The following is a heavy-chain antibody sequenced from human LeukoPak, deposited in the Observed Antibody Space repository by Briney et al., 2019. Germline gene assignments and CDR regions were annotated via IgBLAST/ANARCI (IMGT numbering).Heavy chain of an antibody. J-gene: IGHJ4*02. V-gene: IGHV7-4-1*02. Sequence: ASVKVSCKTSGGTFGSFAIAWLRQAPGQGLEWIGWINTNTGNPTYAQGFTGRFVFSLDTSANTAYLQISSLKAEDTAVYYCARAEGYCSGSTCFSYWGQGTLVTVSS. D-gene: IGHD2-15*01. CDR1: GGTFGSFA. CDR3: ARAEGYCSGSTCFSY. CDR2: INTNTGNP.